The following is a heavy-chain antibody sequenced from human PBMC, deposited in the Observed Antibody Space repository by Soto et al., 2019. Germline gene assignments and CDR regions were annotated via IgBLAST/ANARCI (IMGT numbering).Heavy chain of an antibody. J-gene: IGHJ4*02. CDR3: ARDPEIFDY. CDR2: IYHSGST. CDR1: GGSISSGGYS. V-gene: IGHV4-30-2*01. Sequence: TLSLPFAVSGGSISSGGYSWSCIRQPPGKGLEGIGYIYHSGSTYYNPSLKSRVTISVDRSKNQFSLKMSSVTAADTAVYYCARDPEIFDYWGQGTLVTVSS.